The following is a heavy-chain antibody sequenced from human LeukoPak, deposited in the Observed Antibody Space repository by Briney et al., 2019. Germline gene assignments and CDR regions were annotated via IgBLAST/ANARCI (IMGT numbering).Heavy chain of an antibody. D-gene: IGHD5-24*01. V-gene: IGHV4-34*01. Sequence: GSLRLSCAASGFTFSSYGMSWVRQPPGKGLEWIGEINHSGSTNYNPSLKSRVTISVDTSKNQFSLKLSSVTAADTAVYYCARVREMEYNWGQGTLVTVSS. CDR3: ARVREMEYN. CDR2: INHSGST. CDR1: GFTFSSYG. J-gene: IGHJ4*02.